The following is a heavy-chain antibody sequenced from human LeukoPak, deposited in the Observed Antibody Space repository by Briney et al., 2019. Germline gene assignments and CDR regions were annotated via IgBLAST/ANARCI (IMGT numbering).Heavy chain of an antibody. CDR2: ISYDGSNK. CDR1: GFTFSSYG. CDR3: AKDQGRDSSGYYYYGMDV. J-gene: IGHJ6*02. Sequence: GGSLRLSCAASGFTFSSYGMHWVRQAPGKGLEWVAVISYDGSNKYYADSVKGLFTISRDNSKNTLYLQMNSLRAEDTAVYYCAKDQGRDSSGYYYYGMDVWGQGTTVTVSS. D-gene: IGHD3-22*01. V-gene: IGHV3-30*18.